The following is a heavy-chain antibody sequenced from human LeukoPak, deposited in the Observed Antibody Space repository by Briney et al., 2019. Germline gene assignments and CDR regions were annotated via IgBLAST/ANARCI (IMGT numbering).Heavy chain of an antibody. D-gene: IGHD6-6*01. CDR3: ARDGFYSSSSLYYFDY. J-gene: IGHJ4*02. V-gene: IGHV3-30*03. CDR1: GFTFSSYG. Sequence: GGSLRLSCAVSGFTFSSYGMHWVRQAPGKGLEWVTVISYDGSNKYYADSVKGRFTISRDNSKNTLYLQMNSLRAEDTAVYYCARDGFYSSSSLYYFDYWGQGTRVTVSS. CDR2: ISYDGSNK.